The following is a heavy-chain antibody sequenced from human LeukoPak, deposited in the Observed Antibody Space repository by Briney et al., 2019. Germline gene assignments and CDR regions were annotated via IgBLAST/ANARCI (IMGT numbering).Heavy chain of an antibody. J-gene: IGHJ6*02. CDR3: ARSWYYDFWSGLGPYGMDV. Sequence: PSETLSLTCTVSGGSISSYYWSWIRQPPGKGLEWSGYIYYSGSTNYNPSLKSRVTISVDTSKNPFSLKLSSVTAADTAVYYCARSWYYDFWSGLGPYGMDVWGQGTTVTVSS. V-gene: IGHV4-59*08. CDR1: GGSISSYY. CDR2: IYYSGST. D-gene: IGHD3-3*01.